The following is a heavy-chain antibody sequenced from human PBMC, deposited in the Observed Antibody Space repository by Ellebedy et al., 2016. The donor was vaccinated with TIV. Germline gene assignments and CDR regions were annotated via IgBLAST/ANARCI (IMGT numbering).Heavy chain of an antibody. CDR2: ITGDGGST. CDR3: VKAWGD. V-gene: IGHV3-64D*06. J-gene: IGHJ4*02. D-gene: IGHD3-16*01. CDR1: GFTFTTYA. Sequence: GESLKISCSASGFTFTTYAMHWVRPAPGKGLEYVSAITGDGGSTYYADSVKGRFTISRDNSKHTLYLQMSSLRDEDTAMYYCVKAWGDWGQGALVTVSS.